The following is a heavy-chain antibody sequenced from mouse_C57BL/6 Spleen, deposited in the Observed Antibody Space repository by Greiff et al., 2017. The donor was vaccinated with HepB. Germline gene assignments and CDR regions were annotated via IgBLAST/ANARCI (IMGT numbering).Heavy chain of an antibody. Sequence: QVQLKQSGPELVKPGASVKISCKASGYAFSSSWMNWVKQRPGKGLEWIGRIYPGDGDTNYNGKFKGKATLTADKSSSTAYMQLSSLTSEDSAVYFCARCTTVVAPYWYFDVWGTGTTVTVSS. CDR2: IYPGDGDT. V-gene: IGHV1-82*01. CDR3: ARCTTVVAPYWYFDV. CDR1: GYAFSSSW. J-gene: IGHJ1*03. D-gene: IGHD1-1*01.